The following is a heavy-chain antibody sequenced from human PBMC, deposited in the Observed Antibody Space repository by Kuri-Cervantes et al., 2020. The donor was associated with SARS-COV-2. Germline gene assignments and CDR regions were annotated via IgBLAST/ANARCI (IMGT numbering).Heavy chain of an antibody. CDR3: ARRPITRARVSYWYFDL. CDR2: ISSSGSTI. Sequence: LSLSCAASGFTFSDYYMSWIRQAPGKGLEWVSYISSSGSTIHYADSVKGRFTISRDNAKNSLYLQMNTLRAEDTAVYYCARRPITRARVSYWYFDLWGRGTLVTVSS. V-gene: IGHV3-11*04. J-gene: IGHJ2*01. CDR1: GFTFSDYY. D-gene: IGHD3-10*01.